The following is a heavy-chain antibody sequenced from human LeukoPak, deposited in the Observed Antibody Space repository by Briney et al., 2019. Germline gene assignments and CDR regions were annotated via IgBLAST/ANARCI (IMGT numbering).Heavy chain of an antibody. J-gene: IGHJ4*02. Sequence: SVKVSCKASGGAFSSYAISWVRQAPGQGLEWMGGIIPIFGTANYAQKLQGRVTMTTDTSTSTAYMELRSLRSDDTAVYYCARDPAAGYFDYWGQGTLVTVSS. V-gene: IGHV1-69*05. CDR1: GGAFSSYA. CDR2: IIPIFGTA. D-gene: IGHD6-13*01. CDR3: ARDPAAGYFDY.